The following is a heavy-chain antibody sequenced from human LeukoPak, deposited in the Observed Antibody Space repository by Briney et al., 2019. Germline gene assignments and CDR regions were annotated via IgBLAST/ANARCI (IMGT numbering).Heavy chain of an antibody. CDR2: IYYSGST. J-gene: IGHJ4*02. CDR3: ARQGSSLIVGATDFDY. Sequence: PSETLSLTCTVSGGSISSSSYYRGWIRQPPGKGLEWIGSIYYSGSTYYNPSLKSRVTISVDTSKNQFSLKLSSVTAADTAVYYCARQGSSLIVGATDFDYWGQGTLVTVSS. D-gene: IGHD1-26*01. V-gene: IGHV4-39*01. CDR1: GGSISSSSYY.